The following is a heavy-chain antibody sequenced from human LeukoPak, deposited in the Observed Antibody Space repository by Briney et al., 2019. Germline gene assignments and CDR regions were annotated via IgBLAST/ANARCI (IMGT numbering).Heavy chain of an antibody. J-gene: IGHJ5*02. V-gene: IGHV3-23*01. CDR1: GFTFSDYV. CDR3: AKERSGYCSGGTCFSVWFDP. Sequence: PGGSLRLSCAASGFTFSDYVMHWVRQVPGKGLEWVSTISGSGGSTYYADSVKGRFTISRDNSKNTLYLQMNSLRAEDTAVYYCAKERSGYCSGGTCFSVWFDPWGQGTLVTVSS. CDR2: ISGSGGST. D-gene: IGHD2-15*01.